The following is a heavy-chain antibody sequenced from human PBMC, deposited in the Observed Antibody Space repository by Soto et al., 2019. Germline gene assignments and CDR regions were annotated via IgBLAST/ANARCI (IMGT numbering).Heavy chain of an antibody. CDR1: GFNFRSYT. CDR2: ISGSGSYI. D-gene: IGHD2-15*01. Sequence: GGSLRLSCAASGFNFRSYTMYWVRQAPGKGLEWVSSISGSGSYIYYGDSVKGRFTISRDNAKNSLYLQMNSLRVEDTAVYYCATIFSCSGGSCIHFGLDIWGQGTTVTVSS. V-gene: IGHV3-21*01. CDR3: ATIFSCSGGSCIHFGLDI. J-gene: IGHJ6*02.